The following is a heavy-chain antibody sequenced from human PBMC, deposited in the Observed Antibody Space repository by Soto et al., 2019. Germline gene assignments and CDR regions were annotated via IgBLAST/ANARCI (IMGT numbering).Heavy chain of an antibody. D-gene: IGHD3-3*01. CDR2: ISAYNGNT. Sequence: QVQLVQSGSEVKKPGASVKVSCKASGYTFTSYGISWVRQAPGQGLEWMGWISAYNGNTNYAQKLQGRVTMTTDTSTSTAYMELRSLRSDDTSVYYFARELRFLEWLPRSSYYDYGMDVWGQGTTVTVSS. V-gene: IGHV1-18*01. CDR1: GYTFTSYG. J-gene: IGHJ6*02. CDR3: ARELRFLEWLPRSSYYDYGMDV.